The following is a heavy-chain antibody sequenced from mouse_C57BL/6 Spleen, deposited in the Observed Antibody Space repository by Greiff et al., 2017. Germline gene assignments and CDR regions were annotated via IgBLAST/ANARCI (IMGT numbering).Heavy chain of an antibody. CDR1: GFTFTDYY. J-gene: IGHJ1*03. CDR3: ARSMITTRDWYFDV. V-gene: IGHV7-3*01. D-gene: IGHD2-4*01. Sequence: EVKLMESGGGLVQPGSSLSLSCAASGFTFTDYYMSWVRQPPGKALEWLGFIRNKANGYTTEYSASVKGRFTISRDNSQSILYLQMNALRAEDSATYYCARSMITTRDWYFDVWGTGTTVTVSS. CDR2: IRNKANGYTT.